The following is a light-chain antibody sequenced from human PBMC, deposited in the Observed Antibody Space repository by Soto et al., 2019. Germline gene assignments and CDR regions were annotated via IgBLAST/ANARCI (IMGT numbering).Light chain of an antibody. J-gene: IGKJ3*01. Sequence: AIRMTQSPSSLSASTGDRVTITCRASQTLSTYLAWYQQKPGQAPKLLIYAASTLQSGVPSRFSGSGSGTEFTLTICCLQSEDFATYYCQQYYRYPFTFGRGTKVEIK. V-gene: IGKV1-8*01. CDR1: QTLSTY. CDR2: AAS. CDR3: QQYYRYPFT.